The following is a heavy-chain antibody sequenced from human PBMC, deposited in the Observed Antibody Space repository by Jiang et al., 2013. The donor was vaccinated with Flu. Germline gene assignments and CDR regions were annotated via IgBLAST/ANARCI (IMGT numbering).Heavy chain of an antibody. D-gene: IGHD3-3*01. V-gene: IGHV4-59*11. CDR3: ARGWDDYDFWSGRDYYYYYMDV. J-gene: IGHJ6*03. CDR1: GGSISSHY. Sequence: TLSLTCTVSGGSISSHYWSWIRQPPGKGLEWIGYIYYSGSTNYNPSLKSRVTISVDTSKNQFSLKLSSVTAADTAVYYCARGWDDYDFWSGRDYYYYYMDVWGKGTTVTVSS. CDR2: IYYSGST.